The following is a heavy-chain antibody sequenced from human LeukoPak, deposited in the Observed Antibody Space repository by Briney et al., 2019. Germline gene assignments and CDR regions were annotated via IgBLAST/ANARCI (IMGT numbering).Heavy chain of an antibody. CDR2: INTDSSDI. CDR1: GFTFSRYA. J-gene: IGHJ4*02. V-gene: IGHV3-21*05. D-gene: IGHD2-2*01. Sequence: GGSLRLSCAASGFTFSRYAMNWVRQAPGKGLEWVSYINTDSSDIHYADSVKGRFTISRDNARNTLYLQLSSLRAEDSAVYYCARDPFQPGLFASWGRGTLVTVSS. CDR3: ARDPFQPGLFAS.